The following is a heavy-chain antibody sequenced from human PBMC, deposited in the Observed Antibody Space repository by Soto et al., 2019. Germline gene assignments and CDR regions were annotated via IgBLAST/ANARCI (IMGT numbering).Heavy chain of an antibody. Sequence: PSETVRHSCTESGCSDSGDCWSCNRQPPGKGREWIGYIYYSGSTNYTPSLKSRVTISVDTSKNQFSLKLSSVTAADTAVYYCARDREISDFWSRYSTVGYYYYCLDFCGQGITVSVS. V-gene: IGHV4-59*02. CDR3: ARDREISDFWSRYSTVGYYYYCLDF. D-gene: IGHD3-3*01. J-gene: IGHJ6*02. CDR1: GCSDSGDC. CDR2: IYYSGST.